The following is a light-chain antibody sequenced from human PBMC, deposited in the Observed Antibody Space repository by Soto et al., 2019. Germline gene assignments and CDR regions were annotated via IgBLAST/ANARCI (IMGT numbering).Light chain of an antibody. CDR3: SSYVSSSSYML. CDR1: SSDVGSYNY. V-gene: IGLV2-14*03. CDR2: DVT. Sequence: QSVLTQPASVSGSPGQSITISCTGTSSDVGSYNYVSWYQQHPGKAPKLMIFDVTNRPSGVSNRFSGSKSGNTASLTISGLQTEDEADYYCSSYVSSSSYMLFGGGTKLTVL. J-gene: IGLJ3*02.